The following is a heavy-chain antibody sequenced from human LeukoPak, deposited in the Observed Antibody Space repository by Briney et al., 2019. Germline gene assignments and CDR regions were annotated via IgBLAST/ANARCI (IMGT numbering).Heavy chain of an antibody. Sequence: SETLSLTCTVSGGSISSYYWSWLRQPPGKGLEWIGYIYYSGSTNYNPSLKSRVTISVDTSKNQFSLKLSSVTAADTAVYYCARDRGQLVDYWGQGTLVTVSS. J-gene: IGHJ4*02. CDR2: IYYSGST. CDR1: GGSISSYY. CDR3: ARDRGQLVDY. D-gene: IGHD6-6*01. V-gene: IGHV4-59*01.